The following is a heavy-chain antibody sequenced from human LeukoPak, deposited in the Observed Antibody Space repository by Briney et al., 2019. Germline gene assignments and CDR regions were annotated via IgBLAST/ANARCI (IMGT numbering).Heavy chain of an antibody. J-gene: IGHJ6*02. CDR2: IYYSGST. CDR3: ARGVGVRGVNVYYYGMDV. D-gene: IGHD3-10*01. CDR1: GGSISSGDYY. Sequence: PSETLSLTCTVSGGSISSGDYYWSWIRQPPGKGLEWIGYIYYSGSTYYNPSLKSRVIISVDTSKNQFSLKLSSVTAADTAVYYCARGVGVRGVNVYYYGMDVWGQGTTVTVSS. V-gene: IGHV4-30-4*02.